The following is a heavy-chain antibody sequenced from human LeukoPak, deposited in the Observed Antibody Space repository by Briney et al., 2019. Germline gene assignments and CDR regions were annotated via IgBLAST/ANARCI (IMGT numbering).Heavy chain of an antibody. CDR1: GGSISSSSYH. Sequence: SETLSLTCTVSGGSISSSSYHWGWIRQPPGKGLEWIGSIYYSGSTYYNPSLKSRVTISVDTSKNQFSLKLSSVTAADTAVYYCARQLETYYYDSSGTLPFDYWGQGTLVTVSS. CDR3: ARQLETYYYDSSGTLPFDY. V-gene: IGHV4-39*01. CDR2: IYYSGST. D-gene: IGHD3-22*01. J-gene: IGHJ4*02.